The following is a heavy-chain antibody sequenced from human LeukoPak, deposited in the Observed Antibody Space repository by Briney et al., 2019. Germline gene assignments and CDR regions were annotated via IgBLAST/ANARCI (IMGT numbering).Heavy chain of an antibody. Sequence: SETLSLTCTVSGXSISSYYWSWIRQPPGKGLEWIGYIHYSGSTNYNASLESRVTMSVDTSKNQFSLKLSSVTAADTAVYYCARGGWSLDYWGQGTLVTVSS. V-gene: IGHV4-59*01. CDR3: ARGGWSLDY. J-gene: IGHJ4*02. CDR1: GXSISSYY. CDR2: IHYSGST. D-gene: IGHD6-19*01.